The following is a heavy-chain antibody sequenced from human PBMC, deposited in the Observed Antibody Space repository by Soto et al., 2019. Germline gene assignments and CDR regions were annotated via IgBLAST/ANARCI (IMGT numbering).Heavy chain of an antibody. CDR1: GGSISSGGYS. CDR3: ARGGLLPDY. V-gene: IGHV4-30-2*01. Sequence: SETLCLTCAVSGGSISSGGYSGIWIRQPPGKGLEWIGYISHSGSTYYNPSLKSRVTISVDRSKNQFSLKLSSVTAADTAVYYCARGGLLPDYWGQGTLVTVSS. CDR2: ISHSGST. J-gene: IGHJ4*02. D-gene: IGHD6-19*01.